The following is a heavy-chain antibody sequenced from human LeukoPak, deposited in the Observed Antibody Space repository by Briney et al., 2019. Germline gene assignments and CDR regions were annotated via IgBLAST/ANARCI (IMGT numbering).Heavy chain of an antibody. D-gene: IGHD2-21*02. V-gene: IGHV1-2*02. J-gene: IGHJ4*02. CDR3: AREHLTSRQLDY. Sequence: ASVKVSCKASGYTFTGYYMHWVRQAPGQGLEWMGWINPNSGGTNYAQKFQGRVTMTRDTSISTAYMELSRLRSDDTAVYYCAREHLTSRQLDYWGQGTLVTVSS. CDR2: INPNSGGT. CDR1: GYTFTGYY.